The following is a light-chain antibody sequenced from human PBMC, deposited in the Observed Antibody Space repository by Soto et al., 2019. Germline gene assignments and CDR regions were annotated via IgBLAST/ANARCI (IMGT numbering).Light chain of an antibody. V-gene: IGLV3-21*01. Sequence: ELTQSPSVSVAPGVTATITCGGNDIGSKSVHWYQQRPGRAPLMVSSYDSARPSGIPERFSVSNSGGSATLTISGVEVGDESDYYCQVWDGATDRPVFGGGTSSPS. CDR1: DIGSKS. CDR3: QVWDGATDRPV. CDR2: YDS. J-gene: IGLJ2*01.